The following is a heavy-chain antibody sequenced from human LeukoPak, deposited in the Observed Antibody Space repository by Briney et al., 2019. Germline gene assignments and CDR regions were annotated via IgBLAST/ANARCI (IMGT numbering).Heavy chain of an antibody. D-gene: IGHD6-19*01. CDR1: GYTFTGYY. J-gene: IGHJ4*02. CDR3: AREGGRYSSGCLLF. V-gene: IGHV1-2*02. Sequence: ASVKVSCKASGYTFTGYYMHWVRQAPGXGLEWMGWINPNSGGTNYAQKFQGRVTMTRDTSISTAYMELSRLRSDDTAVYYCAREGGRYSSGCLLFWGQGTLVTVSS. CDR2: INPNSGGT.